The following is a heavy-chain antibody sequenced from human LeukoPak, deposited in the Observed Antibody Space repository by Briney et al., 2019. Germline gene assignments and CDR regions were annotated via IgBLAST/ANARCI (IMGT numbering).Heavy chain of an antibody. V-gene: IGHV4-31*03. J-gene: IGHJ6*03. Sequence: SETLSLTCTVSGVSISSGGYYWHWIRQYPGKGLEWIGFLSYSGRTNYNPSLKSRITMSVDTSKNQFSLRLNSVTAADTAVYYRARKNDYGADYYIDVWGKGTAVTVSS. CDR1: GVSISSGGYY. CDR2: LSYSGRT. D-gene: IGHD4-17*01. CDR3: ARKNDYGADYYIDV.